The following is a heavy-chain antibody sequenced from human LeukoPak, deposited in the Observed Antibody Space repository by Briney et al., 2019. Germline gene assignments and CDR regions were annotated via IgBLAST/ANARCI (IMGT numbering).Heavy chain of an antibody. CDR1: GFSVSTNRVG. Sequence: SGPTLVKPTQTLTLTCTCSGFSVSTNRVGVGWIRQPPGKALEWLALIYWDDDKRYNPSLKSRLTITKDTSKNQVVLTMTNMDPVETATYYCAHIRNGYSYDYYYFDYWGQGTLVTVSS. D-gene: IGHD5-18*01. CDR3: AHIRNGYSYDYYYFDY. CDR2: IYWDDDK. J-gene: IGHJ4*02. V-gene: IGHV2-5*02.